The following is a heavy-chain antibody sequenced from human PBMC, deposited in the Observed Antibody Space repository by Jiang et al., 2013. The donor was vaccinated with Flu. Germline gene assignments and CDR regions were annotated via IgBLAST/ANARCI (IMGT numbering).Heavy chain of an antibody. D-gene: IGHD1-14*01. CDR1: GYDFSNYW. V-gene: IGHV5-10-1*01. CDR2: IDPSDSNT. J-gene: IGHJ5*02. Sequence: SLRISCKGSGYDFSNYWISWVRQMPGKGLEWMGRIDPSDSNTKYSPSLQGHVSISVDKSISTAYLQWTSLKASDTALYYCAREPNSGGWFDPWGQGTLVSVSS. CDR3: AREPNSGGWFDP.